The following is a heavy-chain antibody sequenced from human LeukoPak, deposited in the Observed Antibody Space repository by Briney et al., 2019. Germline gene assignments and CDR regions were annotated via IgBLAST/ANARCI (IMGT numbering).Heavy chain of an antibody. D-gene: IGHD3-3*01. Sequence: SETLSLTCAVYGGSFSGYYWSWIRQPPGKGLEWIGEINHGGSTKFNPSLKSRVTISLDTSRNQFSLKVNSVTAADTAVYYCAKHLRRRFFSRTLGFDPWGQGTLVTVSS. CDR1: GGSFSGYY. V-gene: IGHV4-34*01. J-gene: IGHJ5*02. CDR3: AKHLRRRFFSRTLGFDP. CDR2: INHGGST.